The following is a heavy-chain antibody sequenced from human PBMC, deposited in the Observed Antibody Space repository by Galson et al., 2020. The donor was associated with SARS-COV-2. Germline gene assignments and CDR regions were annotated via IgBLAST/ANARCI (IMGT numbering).Heavy chain of an antibody. CDR1: GFTFSDHA. CDR2: IFFDGSEK. D-gene: IGHD6-19*01. J-gene: IGHJ4*02. V-gene: IGHV3-33*01. CDR3: ARDGQSSRGWAFDY. Sequence: GESLKISCAASGFTFSDHAMHWVRQAPGKGLERVAQIFFDGSEKYYGDSVRGRFTISRDSSKNTVYLQMNNLRVDDTAVYYCARDGQSSRGWAFDYWGQGTLLTVSS.